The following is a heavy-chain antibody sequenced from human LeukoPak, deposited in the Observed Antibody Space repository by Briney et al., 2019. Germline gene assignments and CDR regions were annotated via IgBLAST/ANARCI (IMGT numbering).Heavy chain of an antibody. J-gene: IGHJ4*02. CDR3: ARDSCRSSSHCGPHFDY. CDR2: IIPIFGTA. CDR1: GGTFSSYA. D-gene: IGHD6-6*01. Sequence: EASVKVSCKASGGTFSSYAISWVRQAPGQGLEWMGGIIPIFGTANYAQKFQGRVTITADESTSTAYMELSSLRSEDTAVYYCARDSCRSSSHCGPHFDYWGQGTLVTVSS. V-gene: IGHV1-69*13.